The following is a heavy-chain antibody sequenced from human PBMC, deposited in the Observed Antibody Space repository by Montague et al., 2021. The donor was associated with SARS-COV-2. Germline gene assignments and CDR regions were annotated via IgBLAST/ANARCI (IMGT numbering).Heavy chain of an antibody. Sequence: SETLSLTCTVSGGSISSYYWSWIRQPPGKGLEWIGYIYNSGSTNYNPSLNSRVTISVDTSKNQFSLKLSSVTAADTAVYYCARRWYSNGYQGVYYLDYWGQGTLVTVSS. CDR3: ARRWYSNGYQGVYYLDY. V-gene: IGHV4-59*01. J-gene: IGHJ4*02. CDR2: IYNSGST. D-gene: IGHD3-22*01. CDR1: GGSISSYY.